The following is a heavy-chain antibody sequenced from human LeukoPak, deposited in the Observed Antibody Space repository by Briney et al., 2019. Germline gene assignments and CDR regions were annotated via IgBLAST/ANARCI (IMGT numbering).Heavy chain of an antibody. V-gene: IGHV3-21*01. CDR2: VSSANNYI. Sequence: PGGSLRLSCAASGFTFSSYSMNWVRQAPGKGLEWGSSVSSANNYIYYTDSVKGRFTISRDNAKNSLYLQMNSLRAEDTAIYYCARDIGGSFYGRPFDYWGQGTLVTVSS. CDR3: ARDIGGSFYGRPFDY. J-gene: IGHJ4*02. D-gene: IGHD1-26*01. CDR1: GFTFSSYS.